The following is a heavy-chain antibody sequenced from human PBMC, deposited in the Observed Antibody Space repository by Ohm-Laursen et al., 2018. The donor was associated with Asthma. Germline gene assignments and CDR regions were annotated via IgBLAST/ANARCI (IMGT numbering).Heavy chain of an antibody. D-gene: IGHD3-3*01. CDR1: GFTFSRYA. Sequence: LSLTCAASGFTFSRYAISWVRQAPGKGLEWVGRIKSKTDGGTTDYAAPVKGRFTISRDDSKNTLYLQMNSLKTEDTAVYYCTTVGTIFGVPFDYWGQGTLVTVSS. J-gene: IGHJ4*02. V-gene: IGHV3-15*01. CDR2: IKSKTDGGTT. CDR3: TTVGTIFGVPFDY.